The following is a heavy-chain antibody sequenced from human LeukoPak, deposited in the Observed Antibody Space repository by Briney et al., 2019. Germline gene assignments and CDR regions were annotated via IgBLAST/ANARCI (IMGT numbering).Heavy chain of an antibody. V-gene: IGHV3-7*01. D-gene: IGHD6-13*01. Sequence: GGSLRLSCAASGFSLSAYWMTWVRQAPGKGLEWVANIKRDGSEKYYMDSVKGRFTISRDNAKNSLYLQMNSLRAEGTAVYYCARPPNIATAGQDWGQGTVVTVSS. J-gene: IGHJ4*02. CDR1: GFSLSAYW. CDR3: ARPPNIATAGQD. CDR2: IKRDGSEK.